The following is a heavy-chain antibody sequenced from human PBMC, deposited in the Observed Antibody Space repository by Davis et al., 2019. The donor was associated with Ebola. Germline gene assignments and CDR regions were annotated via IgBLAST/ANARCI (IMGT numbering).Heavy chain of an antibody. J-gene: IGHJ4*02. D-gene: IGHD1-26*01. Sequence: PSETLSLTCNVSGDSISSGGYYWSWVRQRPGKGLEWLGHIYYTGSADYNPSLEGRLTMSVDTSKNQFPLELTSVIAADTAEYYCARQGATRYFDYWGQGTLVTVSS. CDR1: GDSISSGGYY. V-gene: IGHV4-31*03. CDR3: ARQGATRYFDY. CDR2: IYYTGSA.